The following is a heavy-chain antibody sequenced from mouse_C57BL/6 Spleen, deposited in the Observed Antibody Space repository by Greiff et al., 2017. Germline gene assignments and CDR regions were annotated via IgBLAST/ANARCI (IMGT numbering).Heavy chain of an antibody. CDR2: IDPNSGGT. CDR3: AREWGNYEAWCAY. CDR1: GYTFTSYG. J-gene: IGHJ3*01. V-gene: IGHV1-72*01. D-gene: IGHD2-1*01. Sequence: QVQLQQSGAELARPGASVKLSCKASGYTFTSYGISWVKQSTGQGLEWIGRIDPNSGGTKYNEKFKGKATLTVDKPSSTAYMQLSSLTSEDSAVDYGAREWGNYEAWCAYWGQGTLVTVSA.